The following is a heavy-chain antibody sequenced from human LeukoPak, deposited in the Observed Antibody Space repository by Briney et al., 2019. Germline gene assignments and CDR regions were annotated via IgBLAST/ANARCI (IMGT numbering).Heavy chain of an antibody. CDR3: ARVDSSGWQTESDAFDI. V-gene: IGHV4-59*01. Sequence: PSETLSLTCTVSGGSISSYYWSWIRQRPGKGLEWIGYIYYSGSTNYNPSLKSRVTISVDTSKNQFSLKLSSVTAADTAVYYCARVDSSGWQTESDAFDIWGQGTMVTVSS. J-gene: IGHJ3*02. CDR1: GGSISSYY. D-gene: IGHD6-19*01. CDR2: IYYSGST.